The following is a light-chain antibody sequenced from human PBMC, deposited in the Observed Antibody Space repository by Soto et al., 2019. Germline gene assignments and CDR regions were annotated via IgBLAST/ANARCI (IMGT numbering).Light chain of an antibody. CDR2: DTS. CDR3: QHRYNWPPIT. CDR1: LNIRNY. V-gene: IGKV3-11*01. J-gene: IGKJ5*01. Sequence: ETVLTQSPATLSLSPGERATLSCRASLNIRNYLAWYQQKPGQAPRLLIYDTSNRATGIPPRFSGSGSETDFTLTISSLEPEDFAVYYCQHRYNWPPITFGQGTRLEIK.